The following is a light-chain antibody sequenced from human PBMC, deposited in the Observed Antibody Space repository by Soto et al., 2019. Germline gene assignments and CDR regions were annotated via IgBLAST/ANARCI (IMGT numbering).Light chain of an antibody. Sequence: EIVLTQSPATLSLSPGESATLSCRATRSVSSYLASYQQKPGQAPRLLIYDASSRPTDIPARFSGSGSGTVFTPTISSLEPEDFALYYCQQRSNWPITFGQGTRLEIK. CDR2: DAS. CDR3: QQRSNWPIT. J-gene: IGKJ5*01. V-gene: IGKV3-11*01. CDR1: RSVSSY.